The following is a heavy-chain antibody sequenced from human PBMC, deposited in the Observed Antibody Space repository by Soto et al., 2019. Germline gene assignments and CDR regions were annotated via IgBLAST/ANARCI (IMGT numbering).Heavy chain of an antibody. V-gene: IGHV3-23*01. D-gene: IGHD6-19*01. CDR2: ISGSGGST. Sequence: GGSLRLSCAASGFTFSSYAMSWVRQAPGKGLEWVSAISGSGGSTYYADSVKGRFTISRDNSKNTLYLQMNSLRAEDTAVYYCAKDRMRQWLVRIAFDILGQGTMVTVSS. CDR1: GFTFSSYA. CDR3: AKDRMRQWLVRIAFDI. J-gene: IGHJ3*02.